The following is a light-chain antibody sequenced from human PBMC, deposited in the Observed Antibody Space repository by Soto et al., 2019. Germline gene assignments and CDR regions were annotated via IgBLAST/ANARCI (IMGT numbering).Light chain of an antibody. Sequence: DIQMTQSPSSLSASVGDRVTITCRASQGISNYLAWYQQKPGKVPKLLIYAAYTLQSVVPSRFCGSGSCTDFTLTISSLQPEDVSTYYCQKYNSAPLTFGGGTKVEIK. CDR1: QGISNY. CDR2: AAY. J-gene: IGKJ4*01. V-gene: IGKV1-27*01. CDR3: QKYNSAPLT.